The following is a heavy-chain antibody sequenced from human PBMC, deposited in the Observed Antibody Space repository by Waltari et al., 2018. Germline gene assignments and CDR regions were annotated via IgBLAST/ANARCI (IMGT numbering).Heavy chain of an antibody. CDR3: ARGHDFWSGTAWLDS. Sequence: QVQLQESGPGLVKPSETLSRTCSVSNGSITHRYLTWIRQTPGKGLQWVGYIYYTGSTNYNPSLQSRLTLSVDRSKNQFSLSLRSVTAADTAMYYCARGHDFWSGTAWLDSWGQGTLVTVSS. CDR2: IYYTGST. D-gene: IGHD3-3*01. CDR1: NGSITHRY. J-gene: IGHJ5*01. V-gene: IGHV4-59*11.